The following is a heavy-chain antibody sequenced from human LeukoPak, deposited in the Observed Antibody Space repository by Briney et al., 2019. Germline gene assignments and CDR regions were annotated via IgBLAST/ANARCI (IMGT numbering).Heavy chain of an antibody. CDR2: ISYDGSNK. V-gene: IGHV3-30*04. CDR1: GFTFSSYA. Sequence: GGSLRLSCGASGFTFSSYAMHWVRQAPGKGLEWVAVISYDGSNKDYADSVKGRFTISRDDSKNTLFLQMNSLRIDDTAVYYCARDHFYVWGSYRYIFDFWGQGTLVTVSS. J-gene: IGHJ4*02. D-gene: IGHD3-16*02. CDR3: ARDHFYVWGSYRYIFDF.